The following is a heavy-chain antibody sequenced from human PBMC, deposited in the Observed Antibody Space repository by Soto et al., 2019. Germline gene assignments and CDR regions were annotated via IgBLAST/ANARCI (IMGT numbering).Heavy chain of an antibody. CDR3: ARGNWNYYYGFDV. CDR2: IKPDGSEQ. D-gene: IGHD1-20*01. CDR1: EFAFDKYY. J-gene: IGHJ6*02. Sequence: EVQLVESGGGLVQPGGSLRLSCAASEFAFDKYYMTWVRQAPGKGPEWVANIKPDGSEQYYVDSVKGRFTISRDNANNSLYLQMNSLRAEDTAVYFFARGNWNYYYGFDVWGQGTTVTVSS. V-gene: IGHV3-7*01.